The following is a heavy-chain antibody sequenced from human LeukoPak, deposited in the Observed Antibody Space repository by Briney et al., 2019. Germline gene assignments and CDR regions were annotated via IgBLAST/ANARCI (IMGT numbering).Heavy chain of an antibody. D-gene: IGHD3-10*01. CDR1: GFTFSIYI. Sequence: GGSLRLSCAASGFTFSIYIMNWVRQAPGKGLEWVSSISSSSSYIYYADSVKGRFTISSDNSKSTLYIQMNSLGAEDTAVYYCARAKPKNMVRGLIMRRESRYYFDYWGQGTLVTVSS. J-gene: IGHJ4*02. CDR2: ISSSSSYI. CDR3: ARAKPKNMVRGLIMRRESRYYFDY. V-gene: IGHV3-21*04.